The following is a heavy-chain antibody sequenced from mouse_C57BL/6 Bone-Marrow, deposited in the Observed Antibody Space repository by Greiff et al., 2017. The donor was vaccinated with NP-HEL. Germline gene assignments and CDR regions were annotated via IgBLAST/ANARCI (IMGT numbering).Heavy chain of an antibody. J-gene: IGHJ4*01. Sequence: VQLQQSGPELVKPGASVKISCKASGYAFSSSWMNWVKQRPGKGLEWIGRIYPGDGDTTYNGKFKGKATLTADKSSSTAYMQLSSLTSEDSAVYFCARSENYYGSSYDAMDYWGQGTSVTVSS. CDR1: GYAFSSSW. V-gene: IGHV1-82*01. CDR2: IYPGDGDT. CDR3: ARSENYYGSSYDAMDY. D-gene: IGHD1-1*01.